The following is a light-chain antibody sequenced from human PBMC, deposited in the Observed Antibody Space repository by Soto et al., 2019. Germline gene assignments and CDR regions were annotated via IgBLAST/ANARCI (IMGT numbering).Light chain of an antibody. J-gene: IGKJ4*01. Sequence: DIQMTQSPSTLSASIGDTVTIICRPSKGIFKWLAWYQQKPQKAPKVLIFEAAGLESGVSSRFRGSGSGTEFTLTISGLQPDDLATYYCQQYNSFPLTFGGGTTVEL. CDR1: KGIFKW. CDR2: EAA. CDR3: QQYNSFPLT. V-gene: IGKV1-5*02.